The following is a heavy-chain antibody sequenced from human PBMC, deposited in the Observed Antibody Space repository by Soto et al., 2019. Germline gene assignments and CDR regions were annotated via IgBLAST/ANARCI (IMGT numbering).Heavy chain of an antibody. CDR1: GFTFSNYW. J-gene: IGHJ4*02. CDR2: IKKDGSEK. V-gene: IGHV3-7*01. Sequence: EVQLVESGGGLVQPGGSLRLSCAASGFTFSNYWLSWVRQAPGKGLEWVANIKKDGSEKYYVGSVVGRFTISCDNAENSLYLQMNSLSAEDTAVYYCARLYLAATITALDYWGQGTLVTVSS. CDR3: ARLYLAATITALDY. D-gene: IGHD5-12*01.